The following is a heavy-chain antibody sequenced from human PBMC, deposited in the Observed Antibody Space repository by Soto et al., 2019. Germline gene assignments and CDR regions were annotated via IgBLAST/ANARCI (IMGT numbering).Heavy chain of an antibody. CDR2: IIPILGIA. Sequence: ASVKVSCKASGGTFSSYTISWVRQAPGQGLEWMGRIIPILGIANYAQKFQGRVTITADKSTSTAYMELSSLRSEDTAVYYCVRDSGYGGWACFDIWGQGTMVTVSS. V-gene: IGHV1-69*04. CDR1: GGTFSSYT. D-gene: IGHD5-12*01. J-gene: IGHJ3*02. CDR3: VRDSGYGGWACFDI.